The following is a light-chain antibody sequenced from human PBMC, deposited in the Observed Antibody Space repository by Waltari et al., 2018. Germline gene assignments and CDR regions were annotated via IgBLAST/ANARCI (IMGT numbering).Light chain of an antibody. CDR3: QQYDTPLS. CDR1: QNIYNS. CDR2: GAS. J-gene: IGKJ4*01. V-gene: IGKV1-33*01. Sequence: DIQIPQSPLSLSVSVGDRVTITCQASQNIYNSLNWYQQKPGKAPNLLIYGASNLEPGVPSRFSGSGSGTHFTFTISSLQPDDFATYYCQQYDTPLSFGGGTKVAIK.